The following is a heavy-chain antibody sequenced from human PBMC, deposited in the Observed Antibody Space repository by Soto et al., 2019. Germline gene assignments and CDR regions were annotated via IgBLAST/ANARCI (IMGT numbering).Heavy chain of an antibody. V-gene: IGHV1-69*01. Sequence: QVQLVQSGAEVKKPGSSVKVSCKASGGTFSSYAISWVRQAPGQGLEWMGGIIPIFGTANYAQKFQGRVTITADESTSTAYMELSSLRSEDTAVYYCARVANIVVVPAAINAMAHFDYWGQGTLVTVSS. CDR1: GGTFSSYA. D-gene: IGHD2-2*02. J-gene: IGHJ4*02. CDR2: IIPIFGTA. CDR3: ARVANIVVVPAAINAMAHFDY.